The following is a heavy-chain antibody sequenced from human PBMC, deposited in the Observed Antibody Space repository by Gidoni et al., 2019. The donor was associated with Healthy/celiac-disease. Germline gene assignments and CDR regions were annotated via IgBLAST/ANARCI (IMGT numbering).Heavy chain of an antibody. CDR1: GGSISSGGYY. J-gene: IGHJ6*03. V-gene: IGHV4-31*03. D-gene: IGHD5-18*01. CDR3: ARGEDGYSYGPNTYMDV. Sequence: QVQLQESGPGLVKPSQTLSLTCTVSGGSISSGGYYWSWIRQHPGKGLEWIGYIYYSGSTYYNPSLKSRVTISVDTSKNQFSMKLSSVTAADTAVYYCARGEDGYSYGPNTYMDVWGKGTTVTVSS. CDR2: IYYSGST.